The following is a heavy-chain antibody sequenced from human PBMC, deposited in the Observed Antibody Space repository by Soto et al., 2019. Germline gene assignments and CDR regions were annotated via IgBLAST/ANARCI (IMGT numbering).Heavy chain of an antibody. D-gene: IGHD2-8*01. CDR3: AKGHRARGYYYSGMDV. J-gene: IGHJ6*02. CDR2: ISGSGGST. Sequence: GGSLRLSCAASGFTFSSYAMSWVRQAPGKGLEWVSAISGSGGSTYYADSVKGRFTISRDNSKNTLYLQMNSLRAEDTAVYYCAKGHRARGYYYSGMDVWGQGTTVTVSS. CDR1: GFTFSSYA. V-gene: IGHV3-23*01.